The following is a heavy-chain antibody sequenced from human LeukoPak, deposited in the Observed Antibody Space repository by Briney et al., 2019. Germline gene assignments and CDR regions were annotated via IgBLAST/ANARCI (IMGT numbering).Heavy chain of an antibody. J-gene: IGHJ4*02. V-gene: IGHV4-39*07. D-gene: IGHD3-16*02. CDR2: IYYSGST. CDR3: ARDRITFGGVIVPFDY. CDR1: GGSISSSSYY. Sequence: PSETLSLTCTVSGGSISSSSYYWGWIRQPPGKGLEWIGSIYYSGSTYYNPSLKSRVTISVDTSKNQFSLKLSSVTAADTAVYYRARDRITFGGVIVPFDYWGQGTLVTVSS.